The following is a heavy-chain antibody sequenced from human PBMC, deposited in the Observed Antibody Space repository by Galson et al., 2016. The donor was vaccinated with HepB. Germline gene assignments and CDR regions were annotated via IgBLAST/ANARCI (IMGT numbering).Heavy chain of an antibody. CDR3: VKLGNYYPSGTYSQTRYVTF. D-gene: IGHD3-10*01. Sequence: SLRLSCAASGFTFARYDMSWVRQAPGAGLEWVSSISCSADSTYYADSVKGRLTIFRDNSNNNVYLQMNSQRAEDKAVYYCVKLGNYYPSGTYSQTRYVTFWGQGTLVTVS. CDR2: ISCSADST. J-gene: IGHJ4*02. V-gene: IGHV3-23*01. CDR1: GFTFARYD.